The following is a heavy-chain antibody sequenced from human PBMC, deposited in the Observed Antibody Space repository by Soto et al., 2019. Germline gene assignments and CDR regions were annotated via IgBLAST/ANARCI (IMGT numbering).Heavy chain of an antibody. V-gene: IGHV2-5*01. D-gene: IGHD3-10*01. Sequence: SGHTLVNPTPPLTLTCTFSGFSLSTSGLGVGWFRQPPGKALEWLALIYWNNDKRYSPSLKSWLTISKDTPKNQVVLTMTNIDPVDKATYYCAHFYGSGTYEIDNNWFHPWGQGTLVTVSS. J-gene: IGHJ5*02. CDR3: AHFYGSGTYEIDNNWFHP. CDR1: GFSLSTSGLG. CDR2: IYWNNDK.